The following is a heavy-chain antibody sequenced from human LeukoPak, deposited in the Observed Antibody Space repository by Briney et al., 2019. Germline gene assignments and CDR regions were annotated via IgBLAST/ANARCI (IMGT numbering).Heavy chain of an antibody. J-gene: IGHJ4*02. Sequence: GGSLRLSCAASGFTFSSYSMNWVRQAPGKGLEWVSYISSSSSSIYYADSVKGRFTISRDNARNSLYLQVNSLRAEDTAVYSCARDELYCSGGSCHSYFDFWGQGTLVTVSS. D-gene: IGHD2-15*01. V-gene: IGHV3-48*01. CDR1: GFTFSSYS. CDR2: ISSSSSSI. CDR3: ARDELYCSGGSCHSYFDF.